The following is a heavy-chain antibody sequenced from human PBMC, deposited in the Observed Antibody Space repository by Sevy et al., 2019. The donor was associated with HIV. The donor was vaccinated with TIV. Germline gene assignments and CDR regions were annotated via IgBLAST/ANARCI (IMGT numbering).Heavy chain of an antibody. CDR2: ISAYNRNT. J-gene: IGHJ5*02. Sequence: AAVKVSCKASGYTFTSYGISWVGQAPGQGLEWMGWISAYNRNTNYAQKLQGRVTMTTDTSTSTAYMELRSLRSDDTAVSYSARGKGTGYCNRTSCYHWFDPWGQGTMVSVSS. V-gene: IGHV1-18*01. D-gene: IGHD2-2*01. CDR1: GYTFTSYG. CDR3: ARGKGTGYCNRTSCYHWFDP.